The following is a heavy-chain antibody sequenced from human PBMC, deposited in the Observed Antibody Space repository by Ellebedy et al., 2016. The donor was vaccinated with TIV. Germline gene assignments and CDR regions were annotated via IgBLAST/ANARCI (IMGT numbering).Heavy chain of an antibody. CDR1: GGVSLSGYQ. CDR3: ARCYTGSNWFDP. J-gene: IGHJ5*02. CDR2: INDYGTT. D-gene: IGHD2-2*02. V-gene: IGHV4-34*01. Sequence: MPSETLSLTCAVYGGVSLSGYQWSWIRLSPGKGLEWIGEINDYGTTNYNPSLKGRVTISVDTSTNQFSLKVTSVTAADTAVYDCARCYTGSNWFDPWGQGTLVTVSS.